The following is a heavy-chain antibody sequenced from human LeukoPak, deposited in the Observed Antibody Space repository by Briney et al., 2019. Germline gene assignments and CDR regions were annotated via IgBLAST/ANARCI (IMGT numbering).Heavy chain of an antibody. Sequence: ASVKVSCKASGYTFTSYGISWVRQAPGQGLEWMGWISAYNGNTNYAQKPQGRVTMTTDTSTSTAYMELRSLSSVTAADTAVYYCVGEKSWFGEGFWGQGTMVTVSS. CDR2: ISAYNGNT. J-gene: IGHJ3*01. CDR1: GYTFTSYG. D-gene: IGHD3-10*01. V-gene: IGHV1-18*01. CDR3: VGEKSWFGEGF.